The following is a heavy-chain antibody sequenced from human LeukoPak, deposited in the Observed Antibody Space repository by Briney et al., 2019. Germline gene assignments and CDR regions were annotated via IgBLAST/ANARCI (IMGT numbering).Heavy chain of an antibody. CDR3: ARRSYYDSGGYYYDF. CDR2: IDPSDSYT. V-gene: IGHV5-10-1*01. J-gene: IGHJ4*02. Sequence: RHGESLKISCKGSGDSFTSYWISWVRQMPGKGLEWMGRIDPSDSYTNYSPSFQGHVTISADKSISTAYLQWNSLKASDTAMYYCARRSYYDSGGYYYDFWGQGTLVTVSS. D-gene: IGHD3-22*01. CDR1: GDSFTSYW.